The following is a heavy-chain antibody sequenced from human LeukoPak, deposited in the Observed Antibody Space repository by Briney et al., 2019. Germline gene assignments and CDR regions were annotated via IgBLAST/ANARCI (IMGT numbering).Heavy chain of an antibody. CDR3: AKYYGSGYYNTFDY. D-gene: IGHD3-22*01. V-gene: IGHV3-23*01. J-gene: IGHJ4*02. Sequence: GGSLRLSCAASGFTFSSYGMSWVRQAPGKGLEWVSAISGSGGSTYYADSVKGRFTISRDNSKNTLYLQMNSLRAEDTAVYYCAKYYGSGYYNTFDYWGQGTLVTVSS. CDR1: GFTFSSYG. CDR2: ISGSGGST.